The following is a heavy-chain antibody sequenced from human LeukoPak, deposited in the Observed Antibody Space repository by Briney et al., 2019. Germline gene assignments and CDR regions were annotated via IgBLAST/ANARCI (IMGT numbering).Heavy chain of an antibody. D-gene: IGHD6-13*01. CDR1: GFTFSNYG. V-gene: IGHV3-33*01. CDR2: IWNDGSNK. Sequence: GRSLRLSCAASGFTFSNYGMHWVRQAPGKGLEWVAVIWNDGSNKYYADSVKGRFTVSRDNSKNTLYLQMNSLRVEDTAVYFCARVTGSSWYIDYWGQGTLVTVSS. CDR3: ARVTGSSWYIDY. J-gene: IGHJ4*02.